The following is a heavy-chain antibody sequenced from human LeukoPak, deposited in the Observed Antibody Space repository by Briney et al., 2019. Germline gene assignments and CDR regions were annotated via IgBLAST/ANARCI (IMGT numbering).Heavy chain of an antibody. D-gene: IGHD6-6*01. CDR3: AKWGSIAVARFDY. Sequence: SETLSLTCTVSGGSISSYYWSWIRQPPGKGLEWIGYIYYTGSTNYNPSLTSRVNISVDTSKNQFSLNLTSVSAADTAVYYCAKWGSIAVARFDYWGQGTLVTVSS. CDR1: GGSISSYY. CDR2: IYYTGST. J-gene: IGHJ4*02. V-gene: IGHV4-59*01.